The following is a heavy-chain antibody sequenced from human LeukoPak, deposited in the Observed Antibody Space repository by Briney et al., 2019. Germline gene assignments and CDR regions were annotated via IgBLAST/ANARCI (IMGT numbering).Heavy chain of an antibody. CDR1: GFTFSSYG. Sequence: GGSLRLSCAASGFTFSSYGMHWVRQAPGKGLEWVAFIRYDGSNKYYADSVKGRFTISRDNSKNTLYLQMSSLRAEDTAVYYCAKEEEQQLVLSGYYFDYWGQGTLVTVSS. CDR2: IRYDGSNK. V-gene: IGHV3-30*02. CDR3: AKEEEQQLVLSGYYFDY. J-gene: IGHJ4*02. D-gene: IGHD6-13*01.